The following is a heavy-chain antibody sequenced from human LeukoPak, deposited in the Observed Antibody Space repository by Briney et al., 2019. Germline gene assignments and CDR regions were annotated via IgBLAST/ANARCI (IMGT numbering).Heavy chain of an antibody. CDR3: AKGQTEGYSSGWSY. CDR2: ISGSGGST. Sequence: GGSLRLSCAASGFTFSSYAMSWVRQAPGKGLEWVSAISGSGGSTYYADSVKGRFTISRDNSKNTLYLQMNSLRAEDTAVYYCAKGQTEGYSSGWSYWGQGTLVTVSS. CDR1: GFTFSSYA. D-gene: IGHD6-19*01. J-gene: IGHJ4*02. V-gene: IGHV3-23*01.